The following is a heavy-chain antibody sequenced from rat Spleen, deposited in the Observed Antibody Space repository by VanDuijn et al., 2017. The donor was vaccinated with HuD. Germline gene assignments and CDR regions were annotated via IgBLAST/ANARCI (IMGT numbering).Heavy chain of an antibody. V-gene: IGHV2-30*01. Sequence: QVQLKESGPGLVQPSQTLSLTCTVSGFSLTSYNVHWLRQSTGKGLEWLGLIWTGGNTDYTSALKSRLSISRDTSKSQIFLEMNSLQTEDTAIYFCARVHYYSASSYFDYWGQGVMVTVSS. CDR3: ARVHYYSASSYFDY. J-gene: IGHJ2*01. CDR1: GFSLTSYN. D-gene: IGHD1-1*01. CDR2: IWTGGNT.